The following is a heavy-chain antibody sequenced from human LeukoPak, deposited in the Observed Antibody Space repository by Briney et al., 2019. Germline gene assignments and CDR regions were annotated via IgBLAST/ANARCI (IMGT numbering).Heavy chain of an antibody. Sequence: SETVSLTCSVSGDSISTYHWNWIRKPPGKGLEWIGYMQSTGSSKYNPSLKSRVSIFVDTSKNQAALILTSVTAADTAVYYCARDKRHSYGRYFDHWGQGALVTVSS. J-gene: IGHJ4*02. V-gene: IGHV4-59*01. CDR2: MQSTGSS. CDR1: GDSISTYH. D-gene: IGHD3-16*01. CDR3: ARDKRHSYGRYFDH.